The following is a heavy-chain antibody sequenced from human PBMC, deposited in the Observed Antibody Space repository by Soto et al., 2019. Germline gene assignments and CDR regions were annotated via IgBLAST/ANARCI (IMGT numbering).Heavy chain of an antibody. CDR2: INHSGST. CDR1: GGSISGYY. V-gene: IGHV4-34*01. D-gene: IGHD3-22*01. Sequence: QVQLQQWGAGLLKPSEILSLTYAVYGGSISGYYWSWIRQPPGKGLEWIGEINHSGSTNYNPSLKSRVTISVDTSKNQFSSKLSSVTAADTAVYYCARLRSRTGYYYDSNGPIDYWGQGTLVTVSS. CDR3: ARLRSRTGYYYDSNGPIDY. J-gene: IGHJ4*02.